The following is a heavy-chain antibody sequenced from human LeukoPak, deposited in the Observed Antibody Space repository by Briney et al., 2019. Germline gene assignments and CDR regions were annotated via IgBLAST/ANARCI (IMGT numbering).Heavy chain of an antibody. V-gene: IGHV6-1*01. Sequence: SQTLSLTCAISGDSFSNNSATWDWIRQSPSRGLEWLGRTYYKSKWHSDYAVSVKSRIILNPDTSKNQFSLLLNSVTPEDTAVYFCARGLDTAIASWGQGTLVTVSS. D-gene: IGHD5-18*01. CDR3: ARGLDTAIAS. CDR2: TYYKSKWHS. J-gene: IGHJ4*02. CDR1: GDSFSNNSAT.